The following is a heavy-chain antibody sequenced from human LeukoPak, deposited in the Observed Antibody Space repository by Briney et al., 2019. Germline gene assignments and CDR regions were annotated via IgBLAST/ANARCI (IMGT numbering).Heavy chain of an antibody. D-gene: IGHD6-13*01. J-gene: IGHJ6*02. Sequence: SESLSLTCTVSGGSISSTSYYWGWIRQPPGKGLEWIGSISYSGSTYYNPSLKSRVTISGDTSKNQFSLKLSSVTAADTAVYYCARHPQHPNMDVWGQGTTVSASS. CDR1: GGSISSTSYY. CDR3: ARHPQHPNMDV. CDR2: ISYSGST. V-gene: IGHV4-39*01.